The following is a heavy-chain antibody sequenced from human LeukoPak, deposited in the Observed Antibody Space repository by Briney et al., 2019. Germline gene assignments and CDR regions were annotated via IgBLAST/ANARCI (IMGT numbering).Heavy chain of an antibody. CDR2: INSDGSST. V-gene: IGHV3-74*01. J-gene: IGHJ4*02. D-gene: IGHD6-6*01. CDR1: GFTFSTYP. Sequence: GGSLRLSCAASGFTFSTYPMSWVRQAPGKGLEWVSRINSDGSSTIYADSVKGRFTISRDNAKNTLYLQMNSLRADDTAVYYCARGGVYSTSAVDYWGQGTLVTVSS. CDR3: ARGGVYSTSAVDY.